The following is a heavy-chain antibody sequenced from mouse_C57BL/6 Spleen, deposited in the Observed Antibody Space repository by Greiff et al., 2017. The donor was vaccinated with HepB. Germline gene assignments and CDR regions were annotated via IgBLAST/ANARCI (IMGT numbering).Heavy chain of an antibody. CDR2: ISSGSSTI. Sequence: EVKLVESGGGLVKPGGSLKLSCAASGFTFSDYGMHWVRQAPEKGLEWVAYISSGSSTIYYADTVKGRFTISRDNAKNTLFLQMTSLRSEDTAMYYCARSLPTDYFDYWGQGTTLTVSS. CDR3: ARSLPTDYFDY. J-gene: IGHJ2*01. CDR1: GFTFSDYG. D-gene: IGHD5-5*01. V-gene: IGHV5-17*01.